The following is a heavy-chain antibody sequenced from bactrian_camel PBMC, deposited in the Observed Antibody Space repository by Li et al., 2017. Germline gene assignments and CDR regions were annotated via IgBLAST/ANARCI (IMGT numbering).Heavy chain of an antibody. Sequence: HVQLVESGGGSAEAGGSLTLSCAASGHTRKCMGWVRQVAGKEREGVVVIDSDGTTSYADSVKGRFTVSKDNAKNTLYLQMNNLKPDDTAMYYCAADLRPTAWVLCRSGSDFAYWGQGTQVTVS. CDR2: IDSDGTT. CDR3: AADLRPTAWVLCRSGSDFAY. D-gene: IGHD5*01. V-gene: IGHV3S9*01. CDR1: GHTRKC. J-gene: IGHJ6*01.